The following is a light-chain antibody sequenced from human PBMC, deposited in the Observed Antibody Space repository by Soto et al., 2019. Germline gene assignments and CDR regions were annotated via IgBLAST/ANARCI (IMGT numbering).Light chain of an antibody. CDR1: SSDVGGSNF. CDR2: DVA. CDR3: VSFTSSTTYV. Sequence: QSALTQPASVSASPGQSITISCTGTSSDVGGSNFVSWYQQHPGKPPKLIIYDVATRPSGVSNRFSGSKSGSTASLIISRLQTEDEADYNCVSFTSSTTYVFGSGTKVTVL. V-gene: IGLV2-14*03. J-gene: IGLJ1*01.